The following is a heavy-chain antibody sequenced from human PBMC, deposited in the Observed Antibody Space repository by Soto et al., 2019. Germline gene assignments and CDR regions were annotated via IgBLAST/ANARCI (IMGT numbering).Heavy chain of an antibody. Sequence: QVQLVQSGAEVRKPGSSVKVSCQSFGGSFSSYAFSWVRQAPGQGLEWMGGLIVILGTTNYAQKFEGRVNVPADESTSTAYMEVNSLASEDTAIYYCAGGYYDSSGYSIDYWGQATQVSVSS. CDR3: AGGYYDSSGYSIDY. CDR1: GGSFSSYA. CDR2: LIVILGTT. V-gene: IGHV1-69*01. D-gene: IGHD3-22*01. J-gene: IGHJ4*02.